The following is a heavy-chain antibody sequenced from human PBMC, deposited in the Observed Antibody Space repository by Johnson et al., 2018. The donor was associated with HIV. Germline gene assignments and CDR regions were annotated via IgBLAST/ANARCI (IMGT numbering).Heavy chain of an antibody. V-gene: IGHV3-30*18. Sequence: QVQLVESGGGVVQPGGSLRLSCAASGFTFSSYGMHWVRQAPGKGLEWVAFISSDGSNKYFAVSVTGRFSISRDNSKNTLYLQMNSLTAEDTAVYYCAKPQWVSSGAFDIWGQGTMVTVSS. CDR2: ISSDGSNK. CDR1: GFTFSSYG. J-gene: IGHJ3*02. CDR3: AKPQWVSSGAFDI. D-gene: IGHD3-3*01.